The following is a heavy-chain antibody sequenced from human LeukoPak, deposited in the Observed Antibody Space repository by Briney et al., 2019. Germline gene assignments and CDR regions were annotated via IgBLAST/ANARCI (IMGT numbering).Heavy chain of an antibody. Sequence: GGSLRLSCAASGFTFSGYGMHWVRQGPGRGLQWVAFIRYDGRNKYYADSVKGRFTISRDNSKNTLYLQMDTLRAEDTAEYYCAKWLRVATTYFDYWGQGVLVTVSS. CDR3: AKWLRVATTYFDY. CDR2: IRYDGRNK. D-gene: IGHD5-24*01. J-gene: IGHJ4*02. V-gene: IGHV3-30*02. CDR1: GFTFSGYG.